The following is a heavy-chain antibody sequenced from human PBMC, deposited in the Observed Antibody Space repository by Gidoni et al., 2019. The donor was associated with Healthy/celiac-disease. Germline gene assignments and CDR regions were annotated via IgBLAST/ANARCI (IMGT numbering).Heavy chain of an antibody. CDR2: IYYSGST. J-gene: IGHJ4*02. CDR1: GGSISSSSYY. V-gene: IGHV4-39*01. Sequence: QLQLQESGPGLVKPSETLSLTCTVSGGSISSSSYYWGWIRQPPGKGLEWIGSIYYSGSTYYNTSLKSRVTISVDTSKNQFSVKLSSVTAADTAVYYSAAGSYPGESFDYWGQGTLVTVSS. CDR3: AAGSYPGESFDY. D-gene: IGHD1-26*01.